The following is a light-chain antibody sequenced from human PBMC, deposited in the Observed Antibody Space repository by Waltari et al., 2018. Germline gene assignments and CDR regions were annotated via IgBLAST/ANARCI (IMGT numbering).Light chain of an antibody. V-gene: IGLV1-47*01. CDR2: RNS. Sequence: QSVLTQPPSASGTPGQRVTIPCSGSSSNIGTNYVFWYQQLPGAAPQLLIFRNSRRPARVPDRFSGSKSGNSATRAISGLRYEDEAGYYCAAWDDRQSGPYWVFGGGTKLTGL. J-gene: IGLJ3*02. CDR1: SSNIGTNY. CDR3: AAWDDRQSGPYWV.